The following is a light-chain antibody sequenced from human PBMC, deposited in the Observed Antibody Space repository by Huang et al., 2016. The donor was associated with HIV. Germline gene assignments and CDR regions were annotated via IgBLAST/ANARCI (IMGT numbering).Light chain of an antibody. J-gene: IGKJ1*01. CDR1: QSVTTY. CDR2: AAS. CDR3: QQSSTATWT. Sequence: DIQMTQSPSSRSASVGDRVTITCRASQSVTTYLNWYHQKPGKAPKLLIYAASSLQSGVPSRFICRGSGTNFTLTISSLQPEDFAVYYCQQSSTATWTFGQGTKVEIK. V-gene: IGKV1-39*01.